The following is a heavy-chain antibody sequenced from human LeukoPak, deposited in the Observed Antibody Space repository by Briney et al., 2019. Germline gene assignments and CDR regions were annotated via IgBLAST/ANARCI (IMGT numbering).Heavy chain of an antibody. CDR1: GGSISSGSYY. CDR2: IYTSGST. V-gene: IGHV4-61*02. CDR3: ASFPYYYDSSGHYY. D-gene: IGHD3-22*01. J-gene: IGHJ4*02. Sequence: RPSQTLSLTCTVSGGSISSGSYYWSWIWQPAGKGLEWIGRIYTSGSTNYNPSLKSRVTISVDTSKNQFSLKLSSVTAADTAVYYCASFPYYYDSSGHYYWGQGTLVTVSS.